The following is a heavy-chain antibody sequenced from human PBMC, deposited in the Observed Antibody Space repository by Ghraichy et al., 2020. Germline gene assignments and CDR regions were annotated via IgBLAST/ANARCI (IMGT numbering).Heavy chain of an antibody. V-gene: IGHV4-59*01. CDR2: IYYSGST. Sequence: SEPLSLTCTVSGGSISSYYWSWIRQPPGKGLEWIGYIYYSGSTNYNPSLKSRVTISVDTSKNQFSLKLSSVTAADTAVYYCARGFDCSSTSCPDWFDPWGQGTLVTVSS. J-gene: IGHJ5*02. D-gene: IGHD2-2*01. CDR1: GGSISSYY. CDR3: ARGFDCSSTSCPDWFDP.